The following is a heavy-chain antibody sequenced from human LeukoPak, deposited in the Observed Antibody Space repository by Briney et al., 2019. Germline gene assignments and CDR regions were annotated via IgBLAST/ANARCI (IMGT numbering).Heavy chain of an antibody. D-gene: IGHD3-3*01. CDR2: ISSSSSYI. Sequence: PGGSLRLSCAASGFTFSSYSMNWVRQAPGKGLEWVSSISSSSSYIYYADSVKGRFTISRDNAKNSLYLQMNSLRAEDTAVYYCARDGYKDFGVVTPYYYYYMDVWGKGTTVTVSS. CDR1: GFTFSSYS. V-gene: IGHV3-21*01. CDR3: ARDGYKDFGVVTPYYYYYMDV. J-gene: IGHJ6*03.